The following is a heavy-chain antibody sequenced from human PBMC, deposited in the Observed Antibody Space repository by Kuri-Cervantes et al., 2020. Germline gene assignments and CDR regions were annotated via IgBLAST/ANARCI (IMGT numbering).Heavy chain of an antibody. D-gene: IGHD3-10*01. CDR3: ARPYGSATYYAYYAMDV. V-gene: IGHV5-51*01. CDR1: GYSFTSYW. CDR2: IYPGDSDT. Sequence: SCKGSGYSFTSYWIGWVRQMPGKGLEWMGIIYPGDSDTRYSPSFQGQVTISADKSISTAYLQWSSLKASDTAMYYCARPYGSATYYAYYAMDVWGQGTMATVSS. J-gene: IGHJ6*02.